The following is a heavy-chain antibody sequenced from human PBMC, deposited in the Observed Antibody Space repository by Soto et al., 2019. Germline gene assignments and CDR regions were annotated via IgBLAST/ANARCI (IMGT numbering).Heavy chain of an antibody. CDR2: ISYDGSNK. Sequence: GGSLRLSCAASGFTFSSFGMHWVRQAPGKGLEWVAVISYDGSNKYYADSVKGRFTISRDNSKNTLYLQMNSLRAEDTAVYYCAKVSGYSGYDDLEGGYFDYWGQGTLVTVSS. CDR1: GFTFSSFG. D-gene: IGHD5-12*01. J-gene: IGHJ4*02. V-gene: IGHV3-30*18. CDR3: AKVSGYSGYDDLEGGYFDY.